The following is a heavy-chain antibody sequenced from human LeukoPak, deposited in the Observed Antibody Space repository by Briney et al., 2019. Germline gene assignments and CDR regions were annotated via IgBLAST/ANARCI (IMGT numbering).Heavy chain of an antibody. V-gene: IGHV1-69*05. CDR1: GGTFSSYA. D-gene: IGHD3-10*01. CDR2: IIPIFGTA. J-gene: IGHJ4*02. CDR3: ARVRRVRGVIVPADY. Sequence: ASVKVSCKASGGTFSSYAISWVRQAPGQGLEWMGGIIPIFGTANYAQKLQGRVTMTTDTSTSTAYMGLRSLRSDDTAVYYCARVRRVRGVIVPADYWGQGTLVTVSS.